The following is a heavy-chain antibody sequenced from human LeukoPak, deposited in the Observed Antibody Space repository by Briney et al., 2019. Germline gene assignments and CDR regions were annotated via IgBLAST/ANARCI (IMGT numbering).Heavy chain of an antibody. CDR2: INHSGST. V-gene: IGHV4-34*01. CDR1: GGSFSGYY. J-gene: IGHJ4*02. Sequence: SETLSLTCAVYGGSFSGYYWSWIRQPPGKGLEWIGEINHSGSTNYNPSLKSRVTISVDTSKNQFSLKLCSVTAADTAVYYCASEHDYGDSYWGQGTLVTVSS. D-gene: IGHD4-17*01. CDR3: ASEHDYGDSY.